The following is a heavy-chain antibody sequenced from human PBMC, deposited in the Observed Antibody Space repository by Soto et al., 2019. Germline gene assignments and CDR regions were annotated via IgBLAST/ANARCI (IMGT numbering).Heavy chain of an antibody. CDR3: ARDGVAVAGKFYYFDY. Sequence: GGSLRLSCAASGFTFSSYAMHWVCQAPGKGLEWVAVISYDGSNKYYADSVKGRFTISRDNSKNTLYLQMNSLRAEDTAVYYCARDGVAVAGKFYYFDYWGQGTLVTVSS. D-gene: IGHD6-19*01. CDR2: ISYDGSNK. V-gene: IGHV3-30*04. CDR1: GFTFSSYA. J-gene: IGHJ4*02.